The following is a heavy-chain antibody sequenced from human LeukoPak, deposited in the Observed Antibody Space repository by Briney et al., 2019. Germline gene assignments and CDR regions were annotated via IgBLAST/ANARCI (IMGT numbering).Heavy chain of an antibody. J-gene: IGHJ4*02. CDR1: GFTVSSKY. CDR2: IHNDDTT. CDR3: ARGGGDWSYFDY. Sequence: PGGSLRLSCAASGFTVSSKYMSWVRQAPGKGLEWVSIIHNDDTTYYADSVKGRFTISRDNSKNTVYLQMNSLRAEDTAVYYCARGGGDWSYFDYWGQGTLVTVSS. D-gene: IGHD3/OR15-3a*01. V-gene: IGHV3-53*01.